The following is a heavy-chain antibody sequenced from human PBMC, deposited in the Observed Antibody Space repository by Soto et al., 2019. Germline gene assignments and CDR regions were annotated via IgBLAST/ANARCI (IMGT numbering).Heavy chain of an antibody. CDR2: TWPDGNDK. CDR1: GFTFSPFA. V-gene: IGHV3-33*01. CDR3: VRGSSCSNGIRYNLGWFGP. Sequence: GGSLRLSCTASGFTFSPFALHWVRKGPGKGLEWVAITWPDGNDKYYADSVKGRFTISSDNSKNMLFLQMNSLSAEDTAVYYCVRGSSCSNGIRYNLGWFGPWGQGTMVTVSS. D-gene: IGHD2-8*01. J-gene: IGHJ5*02.